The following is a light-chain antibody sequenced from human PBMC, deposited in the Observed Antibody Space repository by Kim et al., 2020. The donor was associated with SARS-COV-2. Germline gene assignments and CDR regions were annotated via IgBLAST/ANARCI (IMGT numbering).Light chain of an antibody. Sequence: AAVVERVNITCRASQSRSMWLAWSQKNPGKAPKLLIYAAISLARRVPSKFSCSGSETDFNLIFRSLQPGDFASYYSQQYSRYAITFGGRTKVDIK. J-gene: IGKJ4*01. V-gene: IGKV1-5*01. CDR2: AAI. CDR3: QQYSRYAIT. CDR1: QSRSMW.